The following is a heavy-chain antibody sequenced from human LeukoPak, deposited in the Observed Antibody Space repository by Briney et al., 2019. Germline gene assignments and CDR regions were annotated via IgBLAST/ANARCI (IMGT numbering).Heavy chain of an antibody. CDR1: GGTFSSSA. CDR3: ARAATSGDYVLDWFDP. CDR2: IIPILGIA. D-gene: IGHD4-17*01. V-gene: IGHV1-69*04. J-gene: IGHJ5*02. Sequence: ASVKVSCKASGGTFSSSAISWVRQAPGQGLEWMGRIIPILGIANYAQKFQGRVTIIADKSTSTAYMELSSLRSEDTAVYYCARAATSGDYVLDWFDPWGQGTLVTVSS.